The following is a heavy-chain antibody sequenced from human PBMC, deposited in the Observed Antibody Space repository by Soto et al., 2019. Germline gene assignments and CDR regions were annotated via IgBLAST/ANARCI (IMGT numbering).Heavy chain of an antibody. CDR2: ILPIVDAI. V-gene: IGHV1-69*12. CDR3: AAAPPNADGDHDAFDI. Sequence: QVQLVQSGTEVKKPGWSVKVSCKASGGTFSRHAVNWVRQAPGQGLEWMGAILPIVDAINDAQKFQDRVTITADESTGTVYMEPRSLRSEDTAVYFWAAAPPNADGDHDAFDIWGQGTLVIVSS. D-gene: IGHD4-17*01. CDR1: GGTFSRHA. J-gene: IGHJ3*02.